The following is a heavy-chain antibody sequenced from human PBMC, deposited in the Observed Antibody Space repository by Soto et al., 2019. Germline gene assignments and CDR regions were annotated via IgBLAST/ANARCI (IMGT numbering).Heavy chain of an antibody. J-gene: IGHJ4*02. CDR2: IKVDGRET. Sequence: EVLVVESGGGLVQPGGSLRLSCAVSGFTFSGGYWMKWVRQAPGKGLEWAATIKVDGRETYYVDSVKGRFTISRDSAKNSLYLQMNSLRVEDTAVYYCASTRGYWGQGTLVTVSS. D-gene: IGHD3-3*01. CDR1: GFTFSGGYW. V-gene: IGHV3-7*03. CDR3: ASTRGY.